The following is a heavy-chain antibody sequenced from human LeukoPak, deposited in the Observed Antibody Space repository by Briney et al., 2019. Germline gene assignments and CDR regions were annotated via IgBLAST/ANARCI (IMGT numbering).Heavy chain of an antibody. CDR1: GFTFSNYS. J-gene: IGHJ4*02. CDR2: ISGSDTST. CDR3: TKARCASSSSCYNY. D-gene: IGHD2-2*02. V-gene: IGHV3-23*01. Sequence: RSGGSLRLSCAASGFTFSNYSMSWVRQAPGKGLEWVSSISGSDTSTYYADSVKGRFTISRDNSKNTLELQMNSLRAEDTAVYYCTKARCASSSSCYNYWGQGILVTVSS.